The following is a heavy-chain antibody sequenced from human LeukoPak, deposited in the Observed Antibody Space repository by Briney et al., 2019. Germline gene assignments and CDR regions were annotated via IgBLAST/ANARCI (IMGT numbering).Heavy chain of an antibody. V-gene: IGHV3-15*01. J-gene: IGHJ4*02. CDR1: GFIFSNAW. D-gene: IGHD4-17*01. Sequence: PGGSLRLSCVASGFIFSNAWMSWVRQAPGKGLEWVGRIKSKTDGGITDYAAPVKGRFTISRDDSKNTLFLQMNSLKTEDTAVYYCTEGVPTVSIFDYWGQGALVTVSS. CDR2: IKSKTDGGIT. CDR3: TEGVPTVSIFDY.